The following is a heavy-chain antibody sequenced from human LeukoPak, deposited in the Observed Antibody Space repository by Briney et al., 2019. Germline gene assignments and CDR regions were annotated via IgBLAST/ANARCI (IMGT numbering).Heavy chain of an antibody. Sequence: GRSLRLSCSASGFTFTNYPIHWVRQAPGKGLEWVAVISYDVITKYYADSVKGRFTPSRDNSKNILFLQMDSLRAEDTAVYFCAREDYGASGSSLGNLDYWGQGTLVTVSS. CDR2: ISYDVITK. J-gene: IGHJ4*02. D-gene: IGHD4/OR15-4a*01. V-gene: IGHV3-30-3*01. CDR3: AREDYGASGSSLGNLDY. CDR1: GFTFTNYP.